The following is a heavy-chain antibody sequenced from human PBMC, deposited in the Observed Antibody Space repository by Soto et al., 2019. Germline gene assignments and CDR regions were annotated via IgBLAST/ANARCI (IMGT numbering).Heavy chain of an antibody. J-gene: IGHJ5*02. CDR2: IYYSGST. Sequence: QLQLQESGPRLVKPSETLSLTCTVSGGSISSSSYFWGWIRQPPGKGLEWIGSIYYSGSTYYNPSLKSRVTVSVDTSKNQFSLKLSSVTAADTAVYYCARHPSDFWFDPWGQGTLVTVSS. CDR3: ARHPSDFWFDP. CDR1: GGSISSSSYF. V-gene: IGHV4-39*01. D-gene: IGHD2-21*02.